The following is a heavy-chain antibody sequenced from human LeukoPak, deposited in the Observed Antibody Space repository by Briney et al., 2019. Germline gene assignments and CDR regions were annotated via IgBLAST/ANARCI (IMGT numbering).Heavy chain of an antibody. V-gene: IGHV3-23*01. CDR2: ISVSGGST. J-gene: IGHJ4*02. CDR3: AKGGGATVPFDN. D-gene: IGHD4-11*01. CDR1: GFSFSSDA. Sequence: GESLRLSCIGTGFSFSSDAMGWVRQAPGKGLEWVSVISVSGGSTYYADSVKGRFTISRDNSKNTLYLQMNSLRVEDTAVYYCAKGGGATVPFDNWGQGTLVTVSS.